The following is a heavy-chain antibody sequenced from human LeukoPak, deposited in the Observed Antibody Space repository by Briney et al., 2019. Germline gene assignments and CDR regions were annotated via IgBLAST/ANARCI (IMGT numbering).Heavy chain of an antibody. D-gene: IGHD6-25*01. CDR3: ARVYRLYERAYPAGYDI. Sequence: ASVKVSCKASGYNYRDYYIHWVRHTPGQGLEWVGWINPQSGGTRYAPRFQGRVTMSSDTSINTAYMELRRLTSDDTAVFYCARVYRLYERAYPAGYDIWGQGTGVNVSS. CDR1: GYNYRDYY. V-gene: IGHV1-2*02. CDR2: INPQSGGT. J-gene: IGHJ3*02.